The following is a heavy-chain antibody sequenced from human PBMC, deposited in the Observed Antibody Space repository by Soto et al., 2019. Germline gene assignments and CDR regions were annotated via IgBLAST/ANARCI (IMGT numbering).Heavy chain of an antibody. CDR1: SGSISSSNW. CDR2: IYHSGST. V-gene: IGHV4-4*02. Sequence: SETLSLTCAVSSGSISSSNWWSWVRQPPGKGLEWIGEIYHSGSTNYNPSLKSRVTISVDKSKNQFSLKLSSVTAADTAVYYCARYYRVAAAQYDWFDPWGQGTLVTVSS. CDR3: ARYYRVAAAQYDWFDP. J-gene: IGHJ5*02. D-gene: IGHD6-13*01.